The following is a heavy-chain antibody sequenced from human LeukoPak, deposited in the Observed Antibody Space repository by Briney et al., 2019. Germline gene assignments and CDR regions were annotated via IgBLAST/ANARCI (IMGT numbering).Heavy chain of an antibody. V-gene: IGHV3-23*01. CDR3: ARGMAGLGDWNYGDY. CDR1: GFTFSNYA. CDR2: ISGGTDTT. J-gene: IGHJ4*02. D-gene: IGHD1-7*01. Sequence: GGSLRLSCAASGFTFSNYAMSWVRQAPGKGLEWVSTISGGTDTTYYADSVKGRFTISRDSSKNTLYLQMNSLRAEDTAVYYCARGMAGLGDWNYGDYWGQGTLVTVSS.